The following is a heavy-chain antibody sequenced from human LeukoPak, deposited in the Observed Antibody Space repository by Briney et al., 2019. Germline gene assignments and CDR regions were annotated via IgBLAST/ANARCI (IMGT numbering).Heavy chain of an antibody. Sequence: GGSLRLSCAASGFTFSSYEMSWVRQAPGKGLERVSAISGSGGSTYYADSVKGRFTISRDNSKNTLYLQMNSLRAEDTAVYYCAKYFAVTTRLDYWGQGTLVTVSS. V-gene: IGHV3-23*01. CDR2: ISGSGGST. CDR1: GFTFSSYE. J-gene: IGHJ4*02. D-gene: IGHD4-17*01. CDR3: AKYFAVTTRLDY.